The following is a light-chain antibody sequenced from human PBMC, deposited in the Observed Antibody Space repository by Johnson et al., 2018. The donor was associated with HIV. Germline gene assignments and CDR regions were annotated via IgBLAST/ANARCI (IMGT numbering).Light chain of an antibody. CDR3: GTWDSSLNAYV. CDR2: DNI. CDR1: SSNIESDY. V-gene: IGLV1-51*01. Sequence: QSVLTQPPSVSAAPGQKVDISCSGSSSNIESDYVSWYQQLPGTAPKLLIYDNIKRPSGIPDRFFGSKSGTSATLDITGLQTGDEGDYYCGTWDSSLNAYVFGTGTKVTVL. J-gene: IGLJ1*01.